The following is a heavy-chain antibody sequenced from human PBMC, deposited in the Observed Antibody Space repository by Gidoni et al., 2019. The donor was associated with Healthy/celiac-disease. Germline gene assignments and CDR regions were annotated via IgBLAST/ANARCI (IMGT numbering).Heavy chain of an antibody. CDR3: ARDRAKKQQLTYYYYGMDV. D-gene: IGHD6-13*01. CDR2: ISSSSSTI. Sequence: EVQLVESGGGLVQPGGSLRLSCAASGFTFSSYRMHWVRQAPGKGLDWVSYISSSSSTIYYADSVKGRFTISRDNANNSLYLQMNSLRAEDTAVYYCARDRAKKQQLTYYYYGMDVWGQGTTVTVSS. V-gene: IGHV3-48*04. J-gene: IGHJ6*02. CDR1: GFTFSSYR.